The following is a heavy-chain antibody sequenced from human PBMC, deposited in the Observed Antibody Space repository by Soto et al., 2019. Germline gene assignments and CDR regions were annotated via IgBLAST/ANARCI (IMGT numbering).Heavy chain of an antibody. CDR3: ARALDYYGSGNYYNRIDY. J-gene: IGHJ4*02. V-gene: IGHV1-69*01. CDR2: IIPMFGTA. D-gene: IGHD3-10*01. Sequence: QVQLVQSGAEVKKPGSSVKVSCKVSGGPFSDYAVSWVRQAPGQGLEWMGGIIPMFGTANYAQKFQGRVTITADDSTTTAYMELSSLRSEDTAVYYCARALDYYGSGNYYNRIDYWGQGTLVTVSS. CDR1: GGPFSDYA.